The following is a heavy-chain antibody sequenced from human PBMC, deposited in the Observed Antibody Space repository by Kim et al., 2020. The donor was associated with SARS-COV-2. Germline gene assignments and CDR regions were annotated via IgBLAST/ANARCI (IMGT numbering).Heavy chain of an antibody. CDR1: GFTFGDYA. V-gene: IGHV3-49*04. CDR2: IRSKAYGGTT. Sequence: GGSLRLSCTASGFTFGDYAMSWVRQAPGKGLEWVGFIRSKAYGGTTEYAASVKGRFTISRDDSKSIAYLQMNSLKTEDTAVYYCTRYCSGGSCYGGVYWGQGTLVTVSS. J-gene: IGHJ4*02. D-gene: IGHD2-15*01. CDR3: TRYCSGGSCYGGVY.